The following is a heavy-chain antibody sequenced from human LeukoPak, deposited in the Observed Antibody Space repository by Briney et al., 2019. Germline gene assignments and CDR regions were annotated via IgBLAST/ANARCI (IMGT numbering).Heavy chain of an antibody. Sequence: SETLSLTCTVSGGSISSSSYYWGWIRQPPGKGLEWIGSIYYSGSTYYNPSLKSRVTISVDTSKNQFSLKLSSVTAADTAVYYCARDLFLPYYYDSSGQGNWGQGTLVTVSS. CDR2: IYYSGST. J-gene: IGHJ4*02. D-gene: IGHD3-22*01. V-gene: IGHV4-39*07. CDR3: ARDLFLPYYYDSSGQGN. CDR1: GGSISSSSYY.